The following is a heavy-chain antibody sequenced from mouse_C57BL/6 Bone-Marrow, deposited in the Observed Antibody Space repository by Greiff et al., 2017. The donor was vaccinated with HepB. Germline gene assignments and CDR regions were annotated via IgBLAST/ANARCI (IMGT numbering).Heavy chain of an antibody. Sequence: QVQLKESGAELARPGASVKLSCKASGYTFTSYGISWVKQRTGQGLEWIGEIYPRSGNTYYNEKFKGKATLTADKSSSTAYMELRSLTSEDSAVYFCASDFLFFYCYGRSLAGGYYLDYWGQGTTLTVSS. CDR3: ASDFLFFYCYGRSLAGGYYLDY. CDR2: IYPRSGNT. CDR1: GYTFTSYG. V-gene: IGHV1-81*01. D-gene: IGHD1-1*01. J-gene: IGHJ2*01.